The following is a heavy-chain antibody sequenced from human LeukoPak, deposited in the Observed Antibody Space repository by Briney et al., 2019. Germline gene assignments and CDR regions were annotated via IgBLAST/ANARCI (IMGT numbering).Heavy chain of an antibody. V-gene: IGHV3-21*01. CDR3: ARKGDYGGNSAPDY. J-gene: IGHJ4*02. CDR1: GFTFSSYS. CDR2: ISSSSSYI. D-gene: IGHD4-23*01. Sequence: GGSLRLSCAASGFTFSSYSMNWVRQAPGKGLEWVSSISSSSSYIYYADSVKGRFTISRDNAKNSLYLQMNSLRAEDTAVYYCARKGDYGGNSAPDYWGQGTLVTVSS.